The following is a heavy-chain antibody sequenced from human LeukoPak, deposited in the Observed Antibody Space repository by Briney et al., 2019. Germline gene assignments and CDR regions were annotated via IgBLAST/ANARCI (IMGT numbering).Heavy chain of an antibody. CDR3: ARQLDYYDKRDY. J-gene: IGHJ4*02. CDR2: IDPSDSYS. D-gene: IGHD3-22*01. Sequence: PGESLKISCKGPGYSFTNYGISWVRQIPGKGLGWTGRIDPSDSYSNYGPSFQGHVTISADRSISTAYLQWRSLKASDTAMYYCARQLDYYDKRDYWGQGTLVTVAS. CDR1: GYSFTNYG. V-gene: IGHV5-10-1*01.